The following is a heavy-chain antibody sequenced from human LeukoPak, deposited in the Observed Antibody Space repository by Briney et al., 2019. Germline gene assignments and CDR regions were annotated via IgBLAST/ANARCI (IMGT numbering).Heavy chain of an antibody. V-gene: IGHV3-30*03. CDR1: GFTFSSYG. D-gene: IGHD3-3*01. CDR3: ARSYEGSGYSD. CDR2: ISYDGSNK. Sequence: PGGSLRLSRAASGFTFSSYGMHWVRQAPGKGLEWVAVISYDGSNKYYADSVKGRFTISRDNSKNTLYLQMNSLRAEDTAVYYCARSYEGSGYSDWGQGTLVTVSS. J-gene: IGHJ4*02.